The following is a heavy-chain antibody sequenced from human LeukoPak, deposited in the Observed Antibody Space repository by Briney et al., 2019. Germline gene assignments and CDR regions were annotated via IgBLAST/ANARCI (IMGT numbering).Heavy chain of an antibody. CDR2: IYDSGST. Sequence: SETLSLTCTVSGGSIRSYYWSWIRQPPGKGLEWIGYIYDSGSTNYNPSLKSRVSMSLDTSKNQFSLKLSSVTAADTAVYYCARGLKPYCTNGVCYTGDFWGQGTLVTVSP. J-gene: IGHJ4*02. CDR3: ARGLKPYCTNGVCYTGDF. D-gene: IGHD2-8*01. V-gene: IGHV4-59*12. CDR1: GGSIRSYY.